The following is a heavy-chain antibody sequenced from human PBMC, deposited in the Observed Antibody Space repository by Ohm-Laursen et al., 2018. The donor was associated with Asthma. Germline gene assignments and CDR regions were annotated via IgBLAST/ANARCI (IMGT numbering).Heavy chain of an antibody. Sequence: ASVKVSCKASGYTFTGYYMHWVRQAPGQGLEWMGRINPNSGGTNYAQKFQGRVTMTRDTSISTAYMELSRLRSDDTAVYYCASTQLEPYYYYGMDVWGQGTTVTASS. CDR1: GYTFTGYY. CDR3: ASTQLEPYYYYGMDV. CDR2: INPNSGGT. D-gene: IGHD1-1*01. J-gene: IGHJ6*02. V-gene: IGHV1-2*06.